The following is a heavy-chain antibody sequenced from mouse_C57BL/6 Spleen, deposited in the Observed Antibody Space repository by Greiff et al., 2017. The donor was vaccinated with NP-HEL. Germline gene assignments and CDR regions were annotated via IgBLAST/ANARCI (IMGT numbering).Heavy chain of an antibody. V-gene: IGHV1-55*01. D-gene: IGHD2-3*01. CDR1: GYTFTSYW. J-gene: IGHJ2*01. Sequence: QVQLQQPGAELVKPGASVKMSCKASGYTFTSYWITWVKQRPGQGLEWIGDIYPGSGSTNYNEKFKSKATLTVDTSSSTAYMQLSSLTSEDSAVYYCAQEEDGSSLFFDYWGQGTTLTVSS. CDR3: AQEEDGSSLFFDY. CDR2: IYPGSGST.